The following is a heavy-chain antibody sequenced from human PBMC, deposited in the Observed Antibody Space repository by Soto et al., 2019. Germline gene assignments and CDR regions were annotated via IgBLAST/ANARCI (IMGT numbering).Heavy chain of an antibody. D-gene: IGHD3-22*01. J-gene: IGHJ4*02. CDR3: AKIESRFFYDSTGYYPFDY. Sequence: GGSLRLSCAASGFPFSNYSMTWVRQAPGKGLEWVSALSGSGVSTYYADSVMGRFTISRDNSKNTVYLQMNSLRAEDTAVYYCAKIESRFFYDSTGYYPFDYWGQGTLVTVSS. CDR1: GFPFSNYS. V-gene: IGHV3-23*01. CDR2: LSGSGVST.